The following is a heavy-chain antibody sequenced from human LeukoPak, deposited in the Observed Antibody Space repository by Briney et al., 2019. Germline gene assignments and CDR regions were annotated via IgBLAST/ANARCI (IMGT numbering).Heavy chain of an antibody. CDR3: AKRGVVIRVILVGFHKEANYFES. J-gene: IGHJ4*02. V-gene: IGHV3-23*01. D-gene: IGHD3-22*01. CDR2: ISGSGGGT. Sequence: GGSLRLSCAVSGITLSNYGMSWVRQAPGKGLEWVAGISGSGGGTKYADSVKGRFIISRDNSKNTLFLQMTSLRLDDTAVYFCAKRGVVIRVILVGFHKEANYFESWGRGALVTVSS. CDR1: GITLSNYG.